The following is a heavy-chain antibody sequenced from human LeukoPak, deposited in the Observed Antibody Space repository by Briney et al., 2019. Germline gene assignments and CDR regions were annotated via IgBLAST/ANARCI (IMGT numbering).Heavy chain of an antibody. V-gene: IGHV1-2*02. Sequence: ASVKVSCKASGYTFTGYYMHWVRQAPGQGLEWMGWINPNSGGTNYAQKFQGRVTMTRDTSISTAYMELSRLRSDDTAVYYCARAYNGYGPYYYYYMDVWGKGTTVTVSS. CDR1: GYTFTGYY. J-gene: IGHJ6*03. CDR2: INPNSGGT. D-gene: IGHD5-18*01. CDR3: ARAYNGYGPYYYYYMDV.